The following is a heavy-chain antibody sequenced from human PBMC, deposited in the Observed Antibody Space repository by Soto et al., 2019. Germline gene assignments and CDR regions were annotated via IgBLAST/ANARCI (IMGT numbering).Heavy chain of an antibody. CDR3: ATDTAIVMHEYYYYGMYV. CDR1: GYTFTSYY. V-gene: IGHV1-46*03. J-gene: IGHJ6*02. CDR2: INPSGGST. Sequence: ASVKVSCKASGYTFTSYYMHWVRQAPGQGLEWMGIINPSGGSTSYAQKFQGRVTMTRDTSTSTVYMELSSLRSEDTAVYYCATDTAIVMHEYYYYGMYVLAQDTTVTVSS. D-gene: IGHD5-18*01.